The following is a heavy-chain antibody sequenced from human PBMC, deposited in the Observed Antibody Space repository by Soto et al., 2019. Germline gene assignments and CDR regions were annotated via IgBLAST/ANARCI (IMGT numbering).Heavy chain of an antibody. D-gene: IGHD4-17*01. V-gene: IGHV4-34*01. Sequence: QVQLQQWGAGLLKPSETLSLTCAVYGGSFSGYYWSWIRQPPGKGLEWLGEINHSGSPSYNQSLKSRVTISVDTSKNQFSLKLSSVTAADTAVYYCARPWTTVVTLGAFDIWGQGTMVTVSS. CDR2: INHSGSP. J-gene: IGHJ3*02. CDR3: ARPWTTVVTLGAFDI. CDR1: GGSFSGYY.